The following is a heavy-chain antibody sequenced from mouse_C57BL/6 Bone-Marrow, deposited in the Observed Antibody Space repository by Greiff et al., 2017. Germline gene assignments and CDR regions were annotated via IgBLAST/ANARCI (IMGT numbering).Heavy chain of an antibody. CDR3: ARENGRYYYAMDY. V-gene: IGHV5-4*01. J-gene: IGHJ4*01. D-gene: IGHD1-1*01. CDR2: ISDGGSYT. CDR1: GFTFSSYA. Sequence: EVMLVESGGGLVKPGGSLKISCAASGFTFSSYAMSWVRQTPETRLEWVATISDGGSYTYYPDNVKGRFTISRDNAKNNLYLQMRHLKSEDTAMYYCARENGRYYYAMDYWGQGTSVTVSS.